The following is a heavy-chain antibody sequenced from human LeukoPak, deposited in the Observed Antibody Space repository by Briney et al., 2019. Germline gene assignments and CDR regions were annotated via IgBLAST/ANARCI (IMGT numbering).Heavy chain of an antibody. J-gene: IGHJ4*02. CDR1: GGSVINTNW. D-gene: IGHD3-3*01. Sequence: SGTLSLTCGVSGGSVINTNWSTWVRQPPGKGLEWIAAVHLDGRTNYNPPLESRLTMSVEVSEHQVSLKLTSVTAADTAVYYCAREGGFYRPLDYSGQGTLVTVSS. CDR3: AREGGFYRPLDY. V-gene: IGHV4-4*02. CDR2: VHLDGRT.